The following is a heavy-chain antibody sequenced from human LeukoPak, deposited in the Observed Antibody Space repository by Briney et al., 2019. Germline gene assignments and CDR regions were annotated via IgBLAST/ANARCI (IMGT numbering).Heavy chain of an antibody. CDR3: ARVRTYYYDSSGYIDAFDI. CDR1: GGSISSYY. D-gene: IGHD3-22*01. V-gene: IGHV4-59*01. J-gene: IGHJ3*02. CDR2: IYYSGST. Sequence: SETLSLTCTVSGGSISSYYWSWIRQPPGKGLEWSGYIYYSGSTNYNPSLKSRVTISVDTSKNQFSLKLSSVTAADTAVYYCARVRTYYYDSSGYIDAFDIWGQGTMVTVSS.